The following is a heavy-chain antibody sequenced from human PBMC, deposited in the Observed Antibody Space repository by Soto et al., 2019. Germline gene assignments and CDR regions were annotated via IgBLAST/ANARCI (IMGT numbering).Heavy chain of an antibody. J-gene: IGHJ4*02. Sequence: QVLLVQSGAEVKKPGASVRISCKASGYSLPTHTIHWVRQAHGQRLEWMGWINAANGHTKYSQNFQGRVTISSDTFASTVYMKLTGLTSDDTAIYYCARANVNYDWGPNDYWGQGTLVTVSS. D-gene: IGHD1-7*01. V-gene: IGHV1-3*01. CDR1: GYSLPTHT. CDR3: ARANVNYDWGPNDY. CDR2: INAANGHT.